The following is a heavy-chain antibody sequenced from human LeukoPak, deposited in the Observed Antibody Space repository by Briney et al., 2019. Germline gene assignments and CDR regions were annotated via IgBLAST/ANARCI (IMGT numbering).Heavy chain of an antibody. CDR3: ARSIAAVGTSTIDY. D-gene: IGHD6-13*01. CDR1: GFTFNSYN. Sequence: GGSLRLSCAASGFTFNSYNMNWVRQAPGKGLEWVSYISSDSSTIFYADSVKGRFTISRDNVKNSLFLQMNSLRAEDTGVYYCARSIAAVGTSTIDYWGQGTLVTVSS. J-gene: IGHJ4*02. V-gene: IGHV3-48*01. CDR2: ISSDSSTI.